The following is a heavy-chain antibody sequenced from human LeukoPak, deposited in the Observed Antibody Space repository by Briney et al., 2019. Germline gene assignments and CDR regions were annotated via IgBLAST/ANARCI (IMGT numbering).Heavy chain of an antibody. CDR1: GYTFTMYY. Sequence: GASVKASCKASGYTFTMYYIHSVRQAPGQGLEWMGMINPSDGATTYAQRFQGRVTMTRDMSTTTVYMDLRSLRSEDTAVYFCAREKGGGLSGGLGGLFASYYTYYYMDVWGRGTTVTVSS. CDR2: INPSDGAT. CDR3: AREKGGGLSGGLGGLFASYYTYYYMDV. D-gene: IGHD3-16*01. V-gene: IGHV1-46*01. J-gene: IGHJ6*03.